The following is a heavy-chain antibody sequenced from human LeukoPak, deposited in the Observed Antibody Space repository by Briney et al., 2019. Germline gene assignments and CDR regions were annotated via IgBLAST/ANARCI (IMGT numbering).Heavy chain of an antibody. CDR2: IYTSGSP. CDR3: ARESEWLANFDY. Sequence: ASETLSLTCTVSGGSISSYYWSWIRQPAGKGLEWIGRIYTSGSPNYNPSLKSRVTMSVDTSKNQFSLKLSSVTAADTAVYYCARESEWLANFDYWGQGTLVTVSS. J-gene: IGHJ4*02. D-gene: IGHD6-19*01. CDR1: GGSISSYY. V-gene: IGHV4-4*07.